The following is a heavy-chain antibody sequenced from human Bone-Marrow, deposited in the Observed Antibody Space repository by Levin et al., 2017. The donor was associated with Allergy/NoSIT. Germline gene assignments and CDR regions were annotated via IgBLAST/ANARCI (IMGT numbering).Heavy chain of an antibody. CDR3: ARDADTSGYYWYFDL. Sequence: GESLKISCAASGFIFNNYGMHWVRQAPGKGLEWVAAMTSDGNDRYYADSVKGRFTISRDNSKKTLYVQVNSLRVEDTAVYYCARDADTSGYYWYFDLWGRGTLVTVSS. CDR1: GFIFNNYG. J-gene: IGHJ2*01. D-gene: IGHD3-22*01. CDR2: MTSDGNDR. V-gene: IGHV3-33*01.